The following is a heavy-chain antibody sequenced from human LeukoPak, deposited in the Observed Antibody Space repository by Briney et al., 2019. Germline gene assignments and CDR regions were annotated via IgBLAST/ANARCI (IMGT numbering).Heavy chain of an antibody. CDR1: GGSISSGGYY. J-gene: IGHJ4*02. D-gene: IGHD5-18*01. V-gene: IGHV4-31*03. CDR3: ARGRRGYSYGTFDY. Sequence: PSETLSLTCTVSGGSISSGGYYWSWIRQHPGKGLEWNGYIYYSGSTYYNPSLKSRVTISVDTSKNQFSLKLSSVTAADTAVYYCARGRRGYSYGTFDYWGQGTLVTVSS. CDR2: IYYSGST.